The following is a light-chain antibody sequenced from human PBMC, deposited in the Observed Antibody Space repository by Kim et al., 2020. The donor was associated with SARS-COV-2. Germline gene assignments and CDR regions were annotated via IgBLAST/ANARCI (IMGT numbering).Light chain of an antibody. CDR1: SGRTASDY. CDR3: QSYDSSTPLV. CDR2: EDN. J-gene: IGLJ3*02. V-gene: IGLV6-57*01. Sequence: KTVTITCTRSSGRTASDYVQWYPQRPGSSPTTVIYEDNQSPSGVADRYSGSVDRSSNSASLTISGLKTEDEADYYCQSYDSSTPLVFGGGTQRTVL.